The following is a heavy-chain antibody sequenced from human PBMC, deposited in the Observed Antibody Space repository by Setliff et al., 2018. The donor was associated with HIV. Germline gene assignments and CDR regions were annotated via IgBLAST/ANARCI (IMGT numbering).Heavy chain of an antibody. J-gene: IGHJ4*02. V-gene: IGHV3-23*01. CDR1: GFTFSSYA. CDR3: AKGFRPVDTALVSGPTY. CDR2: ITSGGST. Sequence: PGGSLRLSCAASGFTFSSYAMSWVRQTPEKGLEWVSIITSGGSTYYADSAKGRFIISRDNSQNTLYLQMNSLRADDTAIYYCAKGFRPVDTALVSGPTYWGQGXRVTVSS. D-gene: IGHD5-18*01.